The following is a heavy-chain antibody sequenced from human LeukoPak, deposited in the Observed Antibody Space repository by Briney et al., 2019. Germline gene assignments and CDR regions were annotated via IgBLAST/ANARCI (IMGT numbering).Heavy chain of an antibody. CDR2: ISGSGGST. CDR3: AKGGYYDFWSGYEWDY. Sequence: GGSLRLSCAASGFTFSSYAMSWVRQAPGKGLEWVSAISGSGGSTYYADSVKGRSTISRDNSKNTLYLQMNSLRAEDTAVYYCAKGGYYDFWSGYEWDYWGQGTLVTVSS. V-gene: IGHV3-23*01. J-gene: IGHJ4*02. D-gene: IGHD3-3*01. CDR1: GFTFSSYA.